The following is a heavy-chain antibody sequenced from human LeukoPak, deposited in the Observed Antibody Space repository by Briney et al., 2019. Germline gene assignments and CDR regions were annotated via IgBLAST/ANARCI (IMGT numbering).Heavy chain of an antibody. D-gene: IGHD3-10*01. CDR1: GASMSDYY. CDR2: IYYSGST. V-gene: IGHV4-31*03. CDR3: AREGPKVRGPRGFDY. Sequence: SETLSLTCTVSGASMSDYYWSWIRQHPGKGLEWIGYIYYSGSTYYNPSLKSRVTISVDTSKNQFSLKLSSVTAADTAVYYCAREGPKVRGPRGFDYWGQGTLVTVSS. J-gene: IGHJ4*02.